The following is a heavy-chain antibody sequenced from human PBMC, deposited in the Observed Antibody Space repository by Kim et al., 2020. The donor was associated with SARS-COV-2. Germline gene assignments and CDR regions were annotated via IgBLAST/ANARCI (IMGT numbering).Heavy chain of an antibody. CDR2: IGTGGER. J-gene: IGHJ6*02. V-gene: IGHV3-13*04. Sequence: GGSLRLSCAASGFTFGGHYMHWVRQGTGKSLEWVSAIGTGGERYYEDSVKGRFIISRDNGKNSLYLQMDNLRHGDTAVYYCSRGIYLWLGVDVWGQGTTVIVSS. CDR3: SRGIYLWLGVDV. D-gene: IGHD3-10*01. CDR1: GFTFGGHY.